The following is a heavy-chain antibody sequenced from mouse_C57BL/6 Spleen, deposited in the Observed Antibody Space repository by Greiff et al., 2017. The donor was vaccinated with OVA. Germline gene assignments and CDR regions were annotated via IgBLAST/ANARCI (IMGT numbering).Heavy chain of an antibody. V-gene: IGHV1-7*01. CDR2: INPSSGYT. Sequence: QVQLKESGAELAKPGASVKLSCKASGYTFTSYWMHWVKQRPGQGLEWIGYINPSSGYTKYNQKFKDKATLTADKSSSTAYMQLSSLTYEDSAVYYCARHYGSSPWYFDVWGTGTTVTVSS. J-gene: IGHJ1*03. D-gene: IGHD1-1*01. CDR3: ARHYGSSPWYFDV. CDR1: GYTFTSYW.